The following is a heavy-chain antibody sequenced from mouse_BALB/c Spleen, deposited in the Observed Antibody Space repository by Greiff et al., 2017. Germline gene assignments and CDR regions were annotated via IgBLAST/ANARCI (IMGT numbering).Heavy chain of an antibody. CDR2: IYPGDGDT. J-gene: IGHJ3*01. CDR3: ARDDWFAY. CDR1: GYAFSSSW. Sequence: VQGVESGPELVKPGASVKISCKASGYAFSSSWMNWVKQRPGQGLEWIGRIYPGDGDTNYNGKFKGKATLTADKSSSTAYMQLSSLTSVDSAVYFCARDDWFAYWGQGTLVTVSA. V-gene: IGHV1-82*01.